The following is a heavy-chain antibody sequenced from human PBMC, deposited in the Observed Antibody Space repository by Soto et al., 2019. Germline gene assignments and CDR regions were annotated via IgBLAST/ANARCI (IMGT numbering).Heavy chain of an antibody. Sequence: QVQLVQSGAEVKKPGSSVKVSCKASGGTFSSYTISWVRQAPGQGLEWMGRIIPILGIANYAQKFQGRVTITADKSTSTAHMELSSLRSEDTAVYYCARDQAAAVDYYYGMDVWGQGTTVTVSS. D-gene: IGHD6-13*01. V-gene: IGHV1-69*08. J-gene: IGHJ6*02. CDR3: ARDQAAAVDYYYGMDV. CDR2: IIPILGIA. CDR1: GGTFSSYT.